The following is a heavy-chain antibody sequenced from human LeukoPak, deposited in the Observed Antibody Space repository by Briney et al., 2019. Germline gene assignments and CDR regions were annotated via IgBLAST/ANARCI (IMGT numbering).Heavy chain of an antibody. Sequence: PGGSLRLSCAASGFTFSSYGMHWVRQAPGKGLEWVAVIWYDGSNKYYADSVKGRFTISRDNSKNTLYLQMNSLRAEDTAVYYCARDLGDYGIESYYYYGMDVWGKGTTVTVSS. CDR1: GFTFSSYG. D-gene: IGHD4-17*01. J-gene: IGHJ6*04. CDR2: IWYDGSNK. CDR3: ARDLGDYGIESYYYYGMDV. V-gene: IGHV3-33*01.